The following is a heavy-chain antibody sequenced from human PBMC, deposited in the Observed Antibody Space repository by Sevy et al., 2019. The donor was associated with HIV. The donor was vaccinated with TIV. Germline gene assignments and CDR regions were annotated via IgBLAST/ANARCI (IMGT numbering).Heavy chain of an antibody. Sequence: PSETLSLTCTVSGGSITSLYWNWIRQPPGKGLEWIANIYYNGHINYNPSLKSRVTLSLDTSKNQFPLRLSSGTAADTAMYYCAGENAWGRGYSWGQGTLVTVSS. D-gene: IGHD1-26*01. V-gene: IGHV4-59*08. CDR2: IYYNGHI. CDR3: AGENAWGRGYS. CDR1: GGSITSLY. J-gene: IGHJ4*02.